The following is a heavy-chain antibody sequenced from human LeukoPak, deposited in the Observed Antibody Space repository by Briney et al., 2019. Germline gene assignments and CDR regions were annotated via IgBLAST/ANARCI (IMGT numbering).Heavy chain of an antibody. V-gene: IGHV3-15*01. D-gene: IGHD6-6*01. Sequence: PGGSLRLFCAASGFTFSNAWMSWVRQAPGKGLEWVGRIKSKTDGGTTDYAAPVKGRFNISRDDSKNTLYLQMNSLKTEDTAVYYCTTDIGSIAARRRNYWGQGTLVTVSS. CDR2: IKSKTDGGTT. CDR1: GFTFSNAW. CDR3: TTDIGSIAARRRNY. J-gene: IGHJ4*02.